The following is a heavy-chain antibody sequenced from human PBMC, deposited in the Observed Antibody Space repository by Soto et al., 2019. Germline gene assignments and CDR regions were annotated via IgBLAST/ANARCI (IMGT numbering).Heavy chain of an antibody. CDR3: ARGFYYGSGSYLPT. D-gene: IGHD3-10*01. Sequence: QLQLQESGPGLVKPSETLSLTCTVSGGSISGSSYYWGWIRQPPGKGLEWIGSIYYSGSTYYNPSLKSRVTISVDTSKNQFSLKLSPVTAADTAVYYCARGFYYGSGSYLPTWGQGTLVTVSS. J-gene: IGHJ5*02. CDR1: GGSISGSSYY. CDR2: IYYSGST. V-gene: IGHV4-39*01.